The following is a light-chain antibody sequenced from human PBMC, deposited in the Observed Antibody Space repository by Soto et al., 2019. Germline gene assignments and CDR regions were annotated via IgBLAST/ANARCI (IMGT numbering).Light chain of an antibody. Sequence: EIVLTQSPGTLSLSPGERATLSCRASQSVSSSYLAWYQQKPGQAPRLLIYGASSRATGIPDMFSGSGSGTDFTITISRLEPEDIAVYYCQQYGSSPRTFGQGTKVEIK. CDR3: QQYGSSPRT. J-gene: IGKJ1*01. CDR1: QSVSSSY. CDR2: GAS. V-gene: IGKV3-20*01.